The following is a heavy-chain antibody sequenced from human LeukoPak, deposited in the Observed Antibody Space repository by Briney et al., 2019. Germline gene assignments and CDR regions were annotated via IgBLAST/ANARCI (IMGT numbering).Heavy chain of an antibody. CDR2: IYSRGST. CDR3: ARTDSSGYYSQH. J-gene: IGHJ1*01. D-gene: IGHD3-22*01. V-gene: IGHV4-31*03. Sequence: PSETLSLTCTVSGGSISGGSYYWSWIRQYPGKGLEWIGYIYSRGSTYYNPSLKSRIIISEDTSKNQFSLKLSSVTAADTAVYYCARTDSSGYYSQHWGQGTLVTVFS. CDR1: GGSISGGSYY.